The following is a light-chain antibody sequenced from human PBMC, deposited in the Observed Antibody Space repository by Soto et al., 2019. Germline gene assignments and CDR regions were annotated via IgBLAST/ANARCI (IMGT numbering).Light chain of an antibody. CDR1: SSDVGAYNY. Sequence: QSALTQPDSVSGSAGQSITISCTGTSSDVGAYNYVSWYQQHPGKVPKLMIYDVSTRPLGVSNRFSGSKSGNTASLTIAGVQAEDEADYYCSSFTTSSHVVFGGGTKLTVL. V-gene: IGLV2-14*01. J-gene: IGLJ2*01. CDR2: DVS. CDR3: SSFTTSSHVV.